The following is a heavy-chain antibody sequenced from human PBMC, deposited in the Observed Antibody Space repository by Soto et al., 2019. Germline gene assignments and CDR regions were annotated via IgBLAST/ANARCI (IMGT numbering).Heavy chain of an antibody. CDR3: ARGGRWLQPLGG. D-gene: IGHD5-12*01. CDR1: GGSFSGYY. J-gene: IGHJ4*02. Sequence: QVQLQQWGAGLLKPSETLSLTCAVYGGSFSGYYWSWIRQPPGKGLEWIGEINHSGSTNYNPSLKSRVTIPVDTSKNHFSLKLSSVTAAETAVYYCARGGRWLQPLGGWGQGTLVTVSS. V-gene: IGHV4-34*01. CDR2: INHSGST.